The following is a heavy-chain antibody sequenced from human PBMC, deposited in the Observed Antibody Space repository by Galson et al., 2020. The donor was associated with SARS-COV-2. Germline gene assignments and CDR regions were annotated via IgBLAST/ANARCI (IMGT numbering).Heavy chain of an antibody. V-gene: IGHV4-30-4*08. CDR2: IFSSGSS. J-gene: IGHJ4*02. CDR3: ARGGWGGDFVDI. D-gene: IGHD4-17*01. CDR1: GGSITTGGYQ. Sequence: SETLSLTCSVSGGSITTGGYQWCWIRQPPGKGLEWNGYIFSSGSSYYNPSLKSRLTISVDTSKNQFSVGLTSVTAADTAVYYCARGGWGGDFVDIWGQGALVSVSS.